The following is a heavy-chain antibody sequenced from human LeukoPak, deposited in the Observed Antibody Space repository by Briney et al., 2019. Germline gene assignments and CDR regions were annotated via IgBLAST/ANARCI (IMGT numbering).Heavy chain of an antibody. Sequence: PGGSLRLSCAASGFTFSSYAMSWVRQAPGKGLEWVSAISGSGGSTYYADSVKGRFTISRDNSKNTLYLQMNSLRAEDTAVYYCAKDPRGYSYGSLDYWGQGTLVTVSS. V-gene: IGHV3-23*01. CDR3: AKDPRGYSYGSLDY. CDR2: ISGSGGST. D-gene: IGHD5-18*01. CDR1: GFTFSSYA. J-gene: IGHJ4*02.